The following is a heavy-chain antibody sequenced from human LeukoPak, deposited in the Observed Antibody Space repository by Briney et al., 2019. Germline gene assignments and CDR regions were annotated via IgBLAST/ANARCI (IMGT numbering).Heavy chain of an antibody. CDR3: ARAESMASWAH. Sequence: GESLKISCKGFGYDFTTHWIGWVRQKAGKGLEWMAIIYPGDSDSRYSPSFQGQVTISADKSFSTAYLQWSSLKAADTAMYYCARAESMASWAHWGQGTLVTVSS. J-gene: IGHJ4*02. V-gene: IGHV5-51*01. D-gene: IGHD6-6*01. CDR1: GYDFTTHW. CDR2: IYPGDSDS.